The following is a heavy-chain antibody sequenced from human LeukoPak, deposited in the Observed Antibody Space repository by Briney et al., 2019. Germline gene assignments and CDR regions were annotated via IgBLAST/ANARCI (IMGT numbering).Heavy chain of an antibody. CDR2: IDPSDSYT. J-gene: IGHJ4*02. V-gene: IGHV5-10-1*01. Sequence: GESLKISCKGSGYRFTSYWISWVRQMPGKGLEWMGRIDPSDSYTNYSPSFQGHVTISADKSISTAYLQWSSLKASDTAMYYCARHIVVVTATGGIDYWGQGTLVTVSS. CDR3: ARHIVVVTATGGIDY. CDR1: GYRFTSYW. D-gene: IGHD2-21*02.